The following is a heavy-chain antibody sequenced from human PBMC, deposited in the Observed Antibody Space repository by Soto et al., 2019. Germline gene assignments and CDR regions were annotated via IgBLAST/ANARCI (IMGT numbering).Heavy chain of an antibody. CDR3: AISTKMTTVFDY. CDR1: GGSISSGGYY. J-gene: IGHJ4*02. Sequence: QVQLQESGPGLVKPSQTLSLTCTVSGGSISSGGYYWSWIRQHPGKGLEWIGYIYYSGSTYYNPSLKGRVTISVDASKNQFSLKLSSVTAADTAVYYCAISTKMTTVFDYWGQGTLVTVSS. CDR2: IYYSGST. D-gene: IGHD4-17*01. V-gene: IGHV4-31*03.